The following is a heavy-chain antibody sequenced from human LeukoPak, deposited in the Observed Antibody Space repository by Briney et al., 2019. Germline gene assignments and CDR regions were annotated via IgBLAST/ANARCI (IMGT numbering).Heavy chain of an antibody. Sequence: SQTLSLTCTVSGDSISGGGYYWSWIRQHPGKGLEWIGYIYYSGSTYYNPSLKSRVTISVDSSKKQFSLKLSSVTAADTAVYYCARERMTTHYFDFWGQGTLVTVSS. D-gene: IGHD4-11*01. V-gene: IGHV4-31*03. CDR2: IYYSGST. CDR1: GDSISGGGYY. CDR3: ARERMTTHYFDF. J-gene: IGHJ4*02.